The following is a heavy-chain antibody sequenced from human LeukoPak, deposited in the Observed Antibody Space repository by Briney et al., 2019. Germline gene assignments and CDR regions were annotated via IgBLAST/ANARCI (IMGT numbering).Heavy chain of an antibody. Sequence: GGSLRLSCAGSGFTFSSYAMSWVRQAPGKGLEWVSAISETGGTTYDADSVKGRFTISTDNSKSTLYLQMSSLRAEDTPVYYCAKDTSIGRYCTNGVCSPFDYWGQGTLVTVSS. V-gene: IGHV3-23*01. D-gene: IGHD2-8*01. CDR3: AKDTSIGRYCTNGVCSPFDY. CDR2: ISETGGTT. J-gene: IGHJ4*02. CDR1: GFTFSSYA.